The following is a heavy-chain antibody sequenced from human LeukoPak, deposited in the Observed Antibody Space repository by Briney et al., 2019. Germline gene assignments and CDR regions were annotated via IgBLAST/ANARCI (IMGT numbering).Heavy chain of an antibody. Sequence: SVKVSCKLSGGTFTRDAISWVRQAPGEGLEWMGRILPLLSTKNYARKFQGRVTLTADKSTGTAYMALSSLRSEDTAIYYCARGLDWNDLHLDVWGKGTTVIVSS. CDR3: ARGLDWNDLHLDV. CDR1: GGTFTRDA. J-gene: IGHJ6*04. CDR2: ILPLLSTK. D-gene: IGHD1-1*01. V-gene: IGHV1-69*04.